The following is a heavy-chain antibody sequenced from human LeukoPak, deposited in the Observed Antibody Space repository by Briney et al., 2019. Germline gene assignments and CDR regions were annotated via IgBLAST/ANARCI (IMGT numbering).Heavy chain of an antibody. V-gene: IGHV3-30*02. CDR1: GFTFSSYG. Sequence: GGSLRLPCAASGFTFSSYGMHWVRQAPGKGLEWVAFIRYDGSNKYYADSVKGRFTISRDNSKNTLYLQMNSLTSADTAVYYCAKVKTDILIPDSWGQGTLVTVSS. J-gene: IGHJ4*02. CDR3: AKVKTDILIPDS. D-gene: IGHD2-21*02. CDR2: IRYDGSNK.